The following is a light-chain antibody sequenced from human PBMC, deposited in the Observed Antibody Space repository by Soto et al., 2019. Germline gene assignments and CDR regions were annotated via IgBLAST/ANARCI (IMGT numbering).Light chain of an antibody. Sequence: EIVLTQSPGTLSLSPGERATLSCSASQSVSSSYLAWYQQKTGQAPRLLIYRTSNRATGIPDRFSGSGSGTDLNLTISRLQAEDVAVYYCQQYYSTPGTCGQGTKVDIK. CDR2: RTS. CDR1: QSVSSSY. J-gene: IGKJ1*01. V-gene: IGKV3-20*01. CDR3: QQYYSTPGT.